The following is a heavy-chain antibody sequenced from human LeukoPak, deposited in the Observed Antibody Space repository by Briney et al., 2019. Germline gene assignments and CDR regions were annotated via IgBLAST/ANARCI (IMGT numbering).Heavy chain of an antibody. V-gene: IGHV3-11*04. CDR2: IAGTGSPI. CDR1: GFKFGDYY. D-gene: IGHD6-19*01. CDR3: ARVPPVASTQFDF. Sequence: PGGSLRLSCAASGFKFGDYYMTWIRQAPGRGLEWVSYIAGTGSPIYYADSMKGRFTISRDNAKNSLYLQMNSLRAEDTAVYYCARVPPVASTQFDFWGQGALVTVSS. J-gene: IGHJ4*02.